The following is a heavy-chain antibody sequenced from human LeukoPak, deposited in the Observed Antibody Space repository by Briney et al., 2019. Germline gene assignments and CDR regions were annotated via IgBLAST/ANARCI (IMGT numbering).Heavy chain of an antibody. J-gene: IGHJ4*02. Sequence: GGSLRLSCAASGLTGSHNYVSWVRQAPGRGLEWVSAIHTSGDTCYADSVKGRFTISRDNSKNTLCLQMNSLRAEDTAVYYCARGPLTMMYYFDYWGQGTLVTVSS. V-gene: IGHV3-53*01. CDR2: IHTSGDT. CDR1: GLTGSHNY. CDR3: ARGPLTMMYYFDY. D-gene: IGHD3-22*01.